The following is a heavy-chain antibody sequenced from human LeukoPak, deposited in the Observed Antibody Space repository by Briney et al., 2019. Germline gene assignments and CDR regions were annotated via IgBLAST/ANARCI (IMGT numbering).Heavy chain of an antibody. J-gene: IGHJ4*02. Sequence: GGSLRISCAASGFTFSRDWMHWVRQAPGKGLVWVSRISDDGSITTYADSVQGRFTISRVNAKSTVFLQMNSLRAEDTAIYYCVRDYSLWDQGTLVTVSS. CDR1: GFTFSRDW. D-gene: IGHD2-21*01. CDR3: VRDYSL. V-gene: IGHV3-74*03. CDR2: ISDDGSIT.